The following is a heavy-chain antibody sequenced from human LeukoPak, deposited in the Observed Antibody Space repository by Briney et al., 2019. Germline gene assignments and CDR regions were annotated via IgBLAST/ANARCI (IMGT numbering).Heavy chain of an antibody. Sequence: VQAGGSLRLSCAASGFTFSSYAMHWVRQAPGKGLEYVSAISSNGGSTYYANSVKGRFTISRDNSKNTLYLQMGSLRAEDMAVYDCARGKSGSYQTFDYWGQGTLVTVSS. D-gene: IGHD1-26*01. CDR3: ARGKSGSYQTFDY. J-gene: IGHJ4*02. CDR1: GFTFSSYA. CDR2: ISSNGGST. V-gene: IGHV3-64*01.